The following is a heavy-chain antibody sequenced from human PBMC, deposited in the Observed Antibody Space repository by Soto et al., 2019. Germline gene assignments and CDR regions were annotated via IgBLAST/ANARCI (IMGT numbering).Heavy chain of an antibody. D-gene: IGHD1-7*01. V-gene: IGHV4-31*03. Sequence: SETLSLTCTVSGDSITAGCHYWAWIRQHPEKGLEWLGYIHYSQTTDYNPSLKSRLTVSVDTSKNQFSLSLSSVTAAHTAIFYCAARTQTSWNSIIWGPGT. CDR1: GDSITAGCHY. J-gene: IGHJ2*01. CDR2: IHYSQTT. CDR3: AARTQTSWNSII.